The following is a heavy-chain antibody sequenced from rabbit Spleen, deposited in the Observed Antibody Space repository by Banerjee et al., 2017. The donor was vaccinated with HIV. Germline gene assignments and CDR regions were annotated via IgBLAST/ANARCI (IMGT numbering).Heavy chain of an antibody. CDR1: GFSFSDKAV. Sequence: QEQLVESGGGLVKPEGSLKLSCTASGFSFSDKAVMCWVRQAPGKGLEWIACINVVTGKALYASWAKGRFTFSRTSSTTVTLQMTSLTAADTATYFCARDLGGVIGWNFKLWGPGTLVTVS. CDR3: ARDLGGVIGWNFKL. J-gene: IGHJ4*01. CDR2: INVVTGKA. V-gene: IGHV1S45*01. D-gene: IGHD1-1*01.